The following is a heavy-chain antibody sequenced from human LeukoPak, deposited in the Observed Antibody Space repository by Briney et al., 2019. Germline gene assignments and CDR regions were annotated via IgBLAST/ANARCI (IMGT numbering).Heavy chain of an antibody. J-gene: IGHJ3*02. D-gene: IGHD5-24*01. Sequence: PGGSLRLYCAASGFTFSSYAMHWVRQAPGKGLEYVSAISSNGGSTYYANSVKGRFTISRDNSKNTLYLQMGSLRAEDMAVYYCAREAPIEMAPAFDIWGQGTMVTVSS. CDR3: AREAPIEMAPAFDI. V-gene: IGHV3-64*01. CDR1: GFTFSSYA. CDR2: ISSNGGST.